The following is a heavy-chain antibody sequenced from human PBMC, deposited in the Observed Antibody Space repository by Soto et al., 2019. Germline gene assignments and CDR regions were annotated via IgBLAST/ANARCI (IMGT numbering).Heavy chain of an antibody. J-gene: IGHJ5*02. Sequence: QITLKESGPTLGKPTQTLTLTCTFSGFSLTTRGVGVGWIRQPPGKALECLALIYWDDDKRYSPSLQSRLSITKDTSKNQVVLTMTTVDPVDTATYYCAHIPNYYQYDWFDPWGQGTLVSVSS. V-gene: IGHV2-5*02. D-gene: IGHD3-16*01. CDR3: AHIPNYYQYDWFDP. CDR2: IYWDDDK. CDR1: GFSLTTRGVG.